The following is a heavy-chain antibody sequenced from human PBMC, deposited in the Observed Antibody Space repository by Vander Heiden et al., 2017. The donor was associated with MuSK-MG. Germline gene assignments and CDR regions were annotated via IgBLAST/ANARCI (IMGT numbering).Heavy chain of an antibody. V-gene: IGHV4-59*02. D-gene: IGHD2-2*01. CDR2: IYYSGST. CDR3: AREGYCSSTSCHSHYYYYYMDV. J-gene: IGHJ6*03. Sequence: QVQLQAAAPGLVTTSGTLSLTCTASGASVSSHYWSWIRQPPGKGLEWIGYIYYSGSTNYNPSLKSRVTISVDTSKNQFSLKLSSVTAADTAVYYCAREGYCSSTSCHSHYYYYYMDVLGKGTTVTVSS. CDR1: GASVSSHY.